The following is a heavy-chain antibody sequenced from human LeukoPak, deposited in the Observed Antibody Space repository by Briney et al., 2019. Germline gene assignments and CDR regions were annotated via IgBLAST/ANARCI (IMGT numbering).Heavy chain of an antibody. Sequence: GGSLRLSCAASGFTFSSYAMSWVRQAPGKGLEWVSAISGSGGSTYYADSVKGRFTISRVNSKNTLYLQMNSLRAEDTAVYYCASSHIAVAGTFDYWGQGTLVTVSS. J-gene: IGHJ4*02. CDR3: ASSHIAVAGTFDY. CDR2: ISGSGGST. V-gene: IGHV3-23*01. CDR1: GFTFSSYA. D-gene: IGHD6-19*01.